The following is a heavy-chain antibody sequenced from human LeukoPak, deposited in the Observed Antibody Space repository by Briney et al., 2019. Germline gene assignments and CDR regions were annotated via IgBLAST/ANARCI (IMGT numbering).Heavy chain of an antibody. V-gene: IGHV3-23*01. CDR3: AKDPMVRGSTYDY. D-gene: IGHD3-10*01. CDR2: ISGSGGST. Sequence: GGSLRLSCAASGFTFNSYAMSWVRQAPGKGLEWVSGISGSGGSTYYADSVKGRFTVSRDNSKNTLYLQMNSLRAEDTAVYYCAKDPMVRGSTYDYWGQGTLVTVSS. CDR1: GFTFNSYA. J-gene: IGHJ4*02.